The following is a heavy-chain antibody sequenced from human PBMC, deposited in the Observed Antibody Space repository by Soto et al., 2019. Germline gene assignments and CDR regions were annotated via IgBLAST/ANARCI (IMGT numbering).Heavy chain of an antibody. CDR2: INWNSGTK. CDR1: GFTFDDYA. D-gene: IGHD2-21*01. Sequence: EAQLVESGGDLVQPGTSLRLSCAASGFTFDDYAMSWVRQVPGKGLEWVSGINWNSGTKGYADSVKGRFTISRDNAKNSLYLQMSRLRADGTALYYCTKDRVALIRGWFDTWGQGIQVTVAA. CDR3: TKDRVALIRGWFDT. V-gene: IGHV3-9*01. J-gene: IGHJ5*02.